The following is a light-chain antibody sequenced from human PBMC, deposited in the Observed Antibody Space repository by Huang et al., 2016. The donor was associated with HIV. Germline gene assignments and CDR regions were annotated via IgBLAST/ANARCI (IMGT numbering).Light chain of an antibody. CDR3: QQYGYYT. J-gene: IGKJ2*01. V-gene: IGKV3-20*01. Sequence: EIVLTQSPDILSLSPGERVTLSCRAGQNIRCSYLAWYQQKPGQPPRLLIYGASTRAPGIPERFSGSGSGTDFTLTISRLEPEDFASYYCQQYGYYTFGQGTKL. CDR2: GAS. CDR1: QNIRCSY.